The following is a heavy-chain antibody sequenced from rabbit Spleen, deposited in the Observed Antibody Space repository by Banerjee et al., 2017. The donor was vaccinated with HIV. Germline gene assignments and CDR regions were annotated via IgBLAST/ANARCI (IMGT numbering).Heavy chain of an antibody. CDR1: GFDFTSTYY. CDR2: MNTVSGNT. Sequence: QSLEESGGDLVKPGASVTLTCKASGFDFTSTYYMCWVRQAPGKGLEWIGCMNTVSGNTVYATWAKGRFPISRTSSTTVALQMTSLTAADTATYFCARDLVAAIGWNFNLWGPGTLVTVS. D-gene: IGHD5-1*01. J-gene: IGHJ4*01. CDR3: ARDLVAAIGWNFNL. V-gene: IGHV1S40*01.